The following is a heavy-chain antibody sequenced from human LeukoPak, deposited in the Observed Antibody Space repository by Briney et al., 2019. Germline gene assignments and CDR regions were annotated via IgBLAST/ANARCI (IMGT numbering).Heavy chain of an antibody. J-gene: IGHJ4*02. D-gene: IGHD6-6*01. Sequence: GGSLRLTCSASGFTFSSYAMHWVRQAPGKGLEYVSSTDSSGGSTYYAESVKGRFTISRDNSKNTLYLQMSSLRAEDTAVYYCVKRSMTSKSNYYYDFWGQGALVTVSS. CDR2: TDSSGGST. CDR3: VKRSMTSKSNYYYDF. CDR1: GFTFSSYA. V-gene: IGHV3-64D*06.